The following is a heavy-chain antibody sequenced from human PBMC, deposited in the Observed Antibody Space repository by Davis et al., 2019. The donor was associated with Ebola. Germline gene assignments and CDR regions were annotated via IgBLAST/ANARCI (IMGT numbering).Heavy chain of an antibody. V-gene: IGHV3-30*04. Sequence: GESLKISCAPSGFTFSTHALHWVRQAPGKGLEWVAFISYEGRNKYYADSVKGRFTISRDNSKKTLYLQMGSLRSEDTAVYYCARDAALVRGANFDYWGQGTLVTVSS. CDR2: ISYEGRNK. J-gene: IGHJ4*02. CDR3: ARDAALVRGANFDY. CDR1: GFTFSTHA. D-gene: IGHD3-10*01.